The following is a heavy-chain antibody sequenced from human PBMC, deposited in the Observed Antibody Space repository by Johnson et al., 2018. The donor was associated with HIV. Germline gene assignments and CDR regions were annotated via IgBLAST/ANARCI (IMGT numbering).Heavy chain of an antibody. J-gene: IGHJ3*02. V-gene: IGHV3-23*04. CDR2: ISGSAGST. Sequence: VQLVESGGDVVQPGGSLRLSCAVSGFTFSDHAMSWVRQAPGKGLEWVSAISGSAGSTFYADSVKGRFTISRDNSWNTLYLQMNNLRAEDTAVYFCAKTSTPPRGGRLYSGNSYRRGYDAFDMWGQGTVVTVSS. D-gene: IGHD1-26*01. CDR3: AKTSTPPRGGRLYSGNSYRRGYDAFDM. CDR1: GFTFSDHA.